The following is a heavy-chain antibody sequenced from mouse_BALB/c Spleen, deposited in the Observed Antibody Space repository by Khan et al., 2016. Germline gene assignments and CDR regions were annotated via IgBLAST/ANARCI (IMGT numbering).Heavy chain of an antibody. CDR1: GYSITSGYY. V-gene: IGHV3-6*02. CDR2: ISYDGSN. Sequence: EVQLQESGPGLVKPSQSLSLTCSVTGYSITSGYYWNWIRQFPGNKLEWMGYISYDGSNNYNPSLKNRISITRDTSKNQFFLKLNSVTTEDTATYYGARSLITTRDYFDYWGQGTTLTVSS. J-gene: IGHJ2*01. CDR3: ARSLITTRDYFDY. D-gene: IGHD1-1*01.